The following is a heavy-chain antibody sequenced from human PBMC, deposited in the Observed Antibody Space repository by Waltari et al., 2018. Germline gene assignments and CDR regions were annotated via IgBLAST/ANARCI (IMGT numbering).Heavy chain of an antibody. J-gene: IGHJ4*02. Sequence: VQPQQWGAGLLKPSETLSLTCAVYGGSFNNYYWSCIRQPPGKGLEWIGEINHSGDTNYNPSLKSRVTISVDTSKNQFSLKLSSVTAADTAVYYCARKRFGEPGTYFDYWGQGTLVSVSS. CDR3: ARKRFGEPGTYFDY. V-gene: IGHV4-34*01. CDR2: INHSGDT. CDR1: GGSFNNYY. D-gene: IGHD3-10*01.